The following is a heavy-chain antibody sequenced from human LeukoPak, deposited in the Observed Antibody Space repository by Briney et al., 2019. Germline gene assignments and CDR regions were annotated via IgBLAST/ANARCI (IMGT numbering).Heavy chain of an antibody. CDR3: TRLDNPNYYSYYMDV. V-gene: IGHV3-23*01. CDR2: ISGSGGST. Sequence: GGSLRLSCAASGFTFSSYAMSWVRQAPGKGLEWVSAISGSGGSTYYADSVKGRFTISRDNSKNTLYLQMNSLSADDTALYYCTRLDNPNYYSYYMDVWGKGTTVTVSS. J-gene: IGHJ6*03. CDR1: GFTFSSYA. D-gene: IGHD1-1*01.